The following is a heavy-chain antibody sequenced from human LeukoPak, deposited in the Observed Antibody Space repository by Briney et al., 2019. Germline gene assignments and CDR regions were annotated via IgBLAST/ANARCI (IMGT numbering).Heavy chain of an antibody. CDR1: GFTFSKSW. Sequence: GGSLRLACVASGFTFSKSWMAWVRQAPGTGLEWVAAIKDDGSAEYHVDSVEGRFTISRDNPKNSLYLQMNSLGAEDTAVYYCATYTDWVAGDVWGQGTTVYVSS. D-gene: IGHD2-2*02. CDR2: IKDDGSAE. CDR3: ATYTDWVAGDV. V-gene: IGHV3-7*01. J-gene: IGHJ6*02.